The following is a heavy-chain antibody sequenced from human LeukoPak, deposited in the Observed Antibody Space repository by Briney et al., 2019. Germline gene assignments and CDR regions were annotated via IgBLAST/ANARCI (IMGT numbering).Heavy chain of an antibody. CDR1: GFTFSSYS. Sequence: PGGSLRLSCAASGFTFSSYSMNWVRQAPGKGLEWVSVIYSGGSIYYADSVKGRFTISRDNSKNTLYLQMNSLRAEDTAVYYCARDLDYFDYWGQGTLVTVSS. J-gene: IGHJ4*02. V-gene: IGHV3-66*01. D-gene: IGHD3-16*01. CDR3: ARDLDYFDY. CDR2: IYSGGSI.